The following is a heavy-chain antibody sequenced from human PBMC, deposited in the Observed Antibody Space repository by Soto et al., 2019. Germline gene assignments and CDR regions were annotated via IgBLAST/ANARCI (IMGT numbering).Heavy chain of an antibody. CDR2: IYPGDSDT. V-gene: IGHV5-51*01. CDR3: ARRERRYCTNGVCYYFDY. D-gene: IGHD2-8*01. Sequence: PGESLKISCKGSGYSFTSYWIGWVRQMPGKGLEWMGIIYPGDSDTRYSPSFQGQVTIPADKSISTAYLQWSSLKASDTAMYYCARRERRYCTNGVCYYFDYWGQGTLVTVSS. J-gene: IGHJ4*02. CDR1: GYSFTSYW.